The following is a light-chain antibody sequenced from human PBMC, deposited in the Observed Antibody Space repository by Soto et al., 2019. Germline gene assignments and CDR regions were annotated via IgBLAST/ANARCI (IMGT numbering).Light chain of an antibody. J-gene: IGKJ1*01. V-gene: IGKV1-5*03. CDR2: KAS. Sequence: DIQMTQSPSTLSASVGDGITITCRASQSISSSLAWYQQKPGKAPKLLIYKASGLESGVPSRFSGSGSGKEFTLTISSLQPDDFATYYCQQYNSYWTFGQGTKVDIK. CDR3: QQYNSYWT. CDR1: QSISSS.